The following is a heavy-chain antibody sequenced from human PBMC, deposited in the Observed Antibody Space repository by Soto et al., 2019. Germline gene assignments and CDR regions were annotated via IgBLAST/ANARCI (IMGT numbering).Heavy chain of an antibody. CDR1: GGTFSSYA. D-gene: IGHD3-22*01. Sequence: GASVKVSCKASGGTFSSYAISWVRQAPGQGLEWMGGIIPIFGTANYAQKFQGRVTITADESTSTAYMELSSLRSEDTAVYYCALERDYYDSGSSWFDPWGQGTLVTVSS. V-gene: IGHV1-69*13. CDR3: ALERDYYDSGSSWFDP. CDR2: IIPIFGTA. J-gene: IGHJ5*02.